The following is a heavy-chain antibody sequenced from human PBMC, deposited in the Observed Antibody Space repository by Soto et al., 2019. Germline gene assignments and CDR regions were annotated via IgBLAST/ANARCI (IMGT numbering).Heavy chain of an antibody. CDR2: IYYSGST. CDR1: GGSISSSSYY. Sequence: PSETLSLTCTVSGGSISSSSYYWGWIRQPPGKGLEWIGSIYYSGSTYYNPSLKSRVTISVDTSKNQFSLKLSSVTAADTAVYYCARHEAGESLDFPYYYYGMDVWGQGTTVTVSS. CDR3: ARHEAGESLDFPYYYYGMDV. V-gene: IGHV4-39*01. D-gene: IGHD1-26*01. J-gene: IGHJ6*02.